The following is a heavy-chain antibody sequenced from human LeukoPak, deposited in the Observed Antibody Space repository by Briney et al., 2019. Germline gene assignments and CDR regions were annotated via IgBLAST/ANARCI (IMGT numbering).Heavy chain of an antibody. V-gene: IGHV4-34*01. J-gene: IGHJ6*02. CDR3: ARHDGTTSSWYRGGYYYYGMDV. Sequence: SETLSLTCAVYGGSFSGYYWSWIRQPPGKGLEWIGEINHSGSTNYNPSLKSRVTISVDTSKNQFSLKLSSVTAADTAVYYCARHDGTTSSWYRGGYYYYGMDVWGQGTTVTVSS. D-gene: IGHD6-13*01. CDR1: GGSFSGYY. CDR2: INHSGST.